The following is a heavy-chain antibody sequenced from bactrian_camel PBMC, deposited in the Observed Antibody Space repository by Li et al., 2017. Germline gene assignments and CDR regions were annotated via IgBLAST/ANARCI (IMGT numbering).Heavy chain of an antibody. D-gene: IGHD5*01. V-gene: IGHV3-1*01. J-gene: IGHJ4*01. CDR2: ISWSGDVT. CDR1: GFSLDDYA. CDR3: AATPTRWTYYTY. Sequence: VQLVESGGALVQPGGSLRLSCVASGFSLDDYAMGWVRQAPGMGLEWVSGISWSGDVTNYADSVKGRFTFAQDDTENAVSLQMNSLKPEDTATYYCAATPTRWTYYTYWGQGTQVTVS.